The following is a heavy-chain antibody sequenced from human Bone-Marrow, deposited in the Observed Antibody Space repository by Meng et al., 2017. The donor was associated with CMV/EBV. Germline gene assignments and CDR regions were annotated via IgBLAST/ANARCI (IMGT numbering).Heavy chain of an antibody. CDR3: ARGGSITIFGVAARTGWFDP. D-gene: IGHD3-3*01. CDR2: INHSGST. V-gene: IGHV4-34*01. CDR1: GGSFSGYY. Sequence: GSLRLSCAVHGGSFSGYYWSWIRQPPGKGLEWIGEINHSGSTNYNPSLKSRVTISVDTSKNQFYLKLSSVTAADTAVYYCARGGSITIFGVAARTGWFDPWGQGTLVTVSS. J-gene: IGHJ5*02.